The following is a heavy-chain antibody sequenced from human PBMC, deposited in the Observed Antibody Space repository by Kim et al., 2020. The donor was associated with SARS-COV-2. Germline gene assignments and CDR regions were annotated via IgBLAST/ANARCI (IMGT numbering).Heavy chain of an antibody. Sequence: SETLSLTCTVSGGSIASGGDYWTWIRQHPGEGPEWIGYVYYSGKTYYNPSLQSRLSISVDTSKNHFSLNLTSVTAADTAVYYCARGKGYYYDTRGNAKCWFDAWGQGTLFTVSS. CDR3: ARGKGYYYDTRGNAKCWFDA. V-gene: IGHV4-31*03. D-gene: IGHD3-22*01. J-gene: IGHJ5*02. CDR1: GGSIASGGDY. CDR2: VYYSGKT.